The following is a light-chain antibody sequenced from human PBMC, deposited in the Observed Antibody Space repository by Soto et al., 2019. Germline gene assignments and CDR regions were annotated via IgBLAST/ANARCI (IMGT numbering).Light chain of an antibody. J-gene: IGLJ2*01. Sequence: QSALTQPPSASGSPGQSVTISCTGSSSDVGAYNYVSWYQQRPGKAPKLMIYAVSKRPSGVPDRFSGSKSGNTASLTVSGLQAEDEADYYCSSYVGNDNLVFGGGTKLTVL. CDR3: SSYVGNDNLV. CDR1: SSDVGAYNY. V-gene: IGLV2-8*01. CDR2: AVS.